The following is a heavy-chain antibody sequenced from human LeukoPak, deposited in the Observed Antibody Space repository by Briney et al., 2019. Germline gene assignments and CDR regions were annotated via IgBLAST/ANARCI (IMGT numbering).Heavy chain of an antibody. CDR2: INHSGST. V-gene: IGHV4-34*01. Sequence: PSETLSLTCAVYGGSFSGYYWSWIRQPPGKGLEWIGEINHSGSTNYNPSLKSRVTISVDTSKNQFSLKLSSVTAADTAVYYCARDSSTSCPDYWGQGTLVTVSS. D-gene: IGHD2-2*01. J-gene: IGHJ4*02. CDR3: ARDSSTSCPDY. CDR1: GGSFSGYY.